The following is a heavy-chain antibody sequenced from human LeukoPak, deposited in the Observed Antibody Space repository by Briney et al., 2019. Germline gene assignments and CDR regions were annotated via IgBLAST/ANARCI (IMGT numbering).Heavy chain of an antibody. J-gene: IGHJ4*02. CDR1: GFTFSDYY. V-gene: IGHV3-11*04. CDR3: ASLSEGGFVDY. CDR2: ISSSGSTI. D-gene: IGHD3-16*01. Sequence: GGSLRLSCAASGFTFSDYYMSWIRQAPWKGLEWVSYISSSGSTIYYADSVKGRFTISRDNAKNSLYLQMNSLRAEDTAVYYCASLSEGGFVDYWGQGTLVTVSS.